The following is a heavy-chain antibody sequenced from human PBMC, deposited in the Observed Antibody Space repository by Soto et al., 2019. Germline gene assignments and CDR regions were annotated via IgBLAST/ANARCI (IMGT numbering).Heavy chain of an antibody. J-gene: IGHJ6*02. CDR1: GLTFSSYS. CDR2: ISISSSYI. V-gene: IGHV3-21*01. CDR3: ARDGHPPNFDGIDV. Sequence: EVQLVESGGGLVKPGGSLRLSCAASGLTFSSYSMNWVRQAPGKGLEWVSSISISSSYIYYADSVKGRITNSRDKPKNSLNLQMNSRRAEDTALYYCARDGHPPNFDGIDVWGQGTTVTVSS.